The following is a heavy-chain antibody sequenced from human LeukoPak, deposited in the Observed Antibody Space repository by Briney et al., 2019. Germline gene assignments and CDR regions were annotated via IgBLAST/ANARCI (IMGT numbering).Heavy chain of an antibody. CDR3: ASEDSNQFDY. V-gene: IGHV1-69*13. Sequence: GASVKVSCKASGGTFSSYAISWVRQAPGQGLEWMGGIIPIFGTANYAQKFQGRVTITADESTSTAYMELSSLRAEDTAVYYCASEDSNQFDYWGQGTLVTVSS. D-gene: IGHD4-11*01. J-gene: IGHJ4*02. CDR1: GGTFSSYA. CDR2: IIPIFGTA.